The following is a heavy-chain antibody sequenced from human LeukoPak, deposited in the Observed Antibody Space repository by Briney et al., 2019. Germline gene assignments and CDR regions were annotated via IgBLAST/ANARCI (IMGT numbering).Heavy chain of an antibody. Sequence: ASVKVSCKASGYTFTGYYMHWVRQAPGQGLEWMGWINPNSGGTNYAQKFQGRVTMTRDTSISTAYMELSRLRSDDTAVYYCARLREMATGHFQHWGQGTLVTVSS. J-gene: IGHJ1*01. V-gene: IGHV1-2*02. CDR1: GYTFTGYY. D-gene: IGHD5-24*01. CDR2: INPNSGGT. CDR3: ARLREMATGHFQH.